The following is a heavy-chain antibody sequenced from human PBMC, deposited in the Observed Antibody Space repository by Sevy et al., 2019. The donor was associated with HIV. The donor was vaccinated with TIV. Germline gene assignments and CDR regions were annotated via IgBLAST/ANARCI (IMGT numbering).Heavy chain of an antibody. J-gene: IGHJ6*02. V-gene: IGHV1-24*01. CDR3: ATVSHFWSGYYPPGMDV. CDR2: FDPEDGET. CDR1: GYTLTELS. Sequence: ASVKVSCKVSGYTLTELSMHWVRQAPGKGLEWMGGFDPEDGETIYAQKFQGRVTMTEDTSTDTAYMQLSSLRSEDTAVYYCATVSHFWSGYYPPGMDVRGQGTTVTVSS. D-gene: IGHD3-3*02.